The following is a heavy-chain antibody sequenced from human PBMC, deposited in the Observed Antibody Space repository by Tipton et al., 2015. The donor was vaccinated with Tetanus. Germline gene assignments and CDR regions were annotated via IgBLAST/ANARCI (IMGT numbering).Heavy chain of an antibody. J-gene: IGHJ4*02. CDR1: GGSMSSSGYY. CDR2: ISSSGRT. V-gene: IGHV4-39*02. D-gene: IGHD5/OR15-5a*01. Sequence: LRLSCTVSGGSMSSSGYYWDWIRQPPGKGLEWIGSISSSGRTYYNPSLESRVTMSVDTSKKHFSLRLGSAIAADTAVYYCARLREVVSRSGWALDYWGQGALVTVSS. CDR3: ARLREVVSRSGWALDY.